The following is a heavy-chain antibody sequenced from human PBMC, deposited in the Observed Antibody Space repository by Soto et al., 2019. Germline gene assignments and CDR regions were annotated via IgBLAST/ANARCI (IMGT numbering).Heavy chain of an antibody. CDR3: ARDRLRYFKGMDV. J-gene: IGHJ6*03. CDR1: GGSISSGGYY. V-gene: IGHV4-31*03. CDR2: IYYSGST. D-gene: IGHD3-9*01. Sequence: QVQLQESGPGLVKPSQTLSLTCTVSGGSISSGGYYWSWIRQHPGKGLEWIGYIYYSGSTYYNPSLKSRVTRSVDTSKNQFSLKLSSVTAADTAVYYCARDRLRYFKGMDVWGKGTTVTVSS.